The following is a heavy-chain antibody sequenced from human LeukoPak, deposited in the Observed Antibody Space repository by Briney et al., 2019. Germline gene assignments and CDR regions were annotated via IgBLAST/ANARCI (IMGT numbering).Heavy chain of an antibody. Sequence: ASVKVSCKASGGTFSSYAISWVRQAPGQGLEWMGVIIPIFGTANYAHKFQGRVTITTDESTSTAYMELSSLRSEDTAVYYCARDRLRGNYYDSSGYYYLDYWGQGTLVTVSS. V-gene: IGHV1-69*05. D-gene: IGHD3-22*01. CDR1: GGTFSSYA. J-gene: IGHJ4*02. CDR2: IIPIFGTA. CDR3: ARDRLRGNYYDSSGYYYLDY.